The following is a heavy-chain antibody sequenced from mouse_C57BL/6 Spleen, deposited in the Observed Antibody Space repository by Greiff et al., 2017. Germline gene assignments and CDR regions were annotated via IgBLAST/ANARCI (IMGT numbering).Heavy chain of an antibody. CDR1: GYSFTSYY. D-gene: IGHD1-1*01. Sequence: QVQLQQSGPELVKPGASVKISCKASGYSFTSYYIHWVKQRPGQGLEWIGWIYPGSGNTKYNEKFKGNATLTADTSPSTAYMQLSSRTSEDSAVYYCARLITTVVAPYAMDYWGQGTSVTVSS. V-gene: IGHV1-66*01. CDR3: ARLITTVVAPYAMDY. CDR2: IYPGSGNT. J-gene: IGHJ4*01.